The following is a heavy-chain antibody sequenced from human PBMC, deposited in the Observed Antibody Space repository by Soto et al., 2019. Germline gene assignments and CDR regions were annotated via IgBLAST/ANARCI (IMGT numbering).Heavy chain of an antibody. D-gene: IGHD5-18*01. CDR1: GVSISSYY. J-gene: IGHJ6*02. CDR2: VYYSGST. CDR3: ARWTLTGGYYYYYYGMDV. Sequence: QVQLQESGPGLVRPSETLSLTCTVSGVSISSYYWSWIRQPPGKGLEWIGYVYYSGSTNYNPSLKSPVTISVDTSKNQFSLKLSSVTAADTAVYYCARWTLTGGYYYYYYGMDVWGQGTTVTVSS. V-gene: IGHV4-59*01.